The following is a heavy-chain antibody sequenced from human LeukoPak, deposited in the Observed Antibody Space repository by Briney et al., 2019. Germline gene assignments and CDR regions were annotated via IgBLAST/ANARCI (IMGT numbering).Heavy chain of an antibody. CDR3: AGGTLVEYSSGWYGGDY. J-gene: IGHJ4*02. CDR2: INHSGST. D-gene: IGHD6-19*01. CDR1: GGSFSGYY. V-gene: IGHV4-34*01. Sequence: SETLSLTCAVYGGSFSGYYWSWIRQPPGKGLEWIGEINHSGSTNYNPSLKSRVTISVDTSKNQFSLKLSSVTAADTAVYYCAGGTLVEYSSGWYGGDYWGQGTLVTVSS.